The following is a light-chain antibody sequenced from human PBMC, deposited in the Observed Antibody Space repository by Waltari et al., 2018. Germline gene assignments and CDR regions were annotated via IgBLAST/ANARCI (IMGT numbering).Light chain of an antibody. J-gene: IGLJ2*01. Sequence: QSSLIQPPSASGTPGQRASISCPGISPSNGSNFLRWYHQLPGAPPKRLIYWNRVRSPGPSHRFSGSNAGTSASLAISGLRSEDEADYYCSSWDESLTGVLFGGGTRLTVL. CDR2: WNR. CDR3: SSWDESLTGVL. CDR1: SPSNGSNF. V-gene: IGLV1-47*01.